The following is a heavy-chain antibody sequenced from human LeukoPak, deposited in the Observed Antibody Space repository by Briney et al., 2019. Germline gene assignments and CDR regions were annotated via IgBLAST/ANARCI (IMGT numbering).Heavy chain of an antibody. V-gene: IGHV1-69*04. CDR1: GGTFSSCA. CDR2: IIPILGIA. CDR3: ARDPHRMGLNWFDP. D-gene: IGHD2-8*01. J-gene: IGHJ5*02. Sequence: SVKVSCKASGGTFSSCAISWVRQAPGQGLEWMGRIIPILGIANYAQKFQGRVTITADKSTSTAYMELSSLRSEDTAVYYCARDPHRMGLNWFDPWGQGTLVTVSS.